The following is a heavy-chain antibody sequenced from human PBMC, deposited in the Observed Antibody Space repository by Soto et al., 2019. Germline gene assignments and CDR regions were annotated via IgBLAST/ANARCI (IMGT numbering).Heavy chain of an antibody. CDR3: ARGYLDIVI. J-gene: IGHJ4*02. D-gene: IGHD3-9*01. CDR2: ISGRSDMI. CDR1: GFTLSGYS. Sequence: GGSLRLSCATSGFTLSGYSMNWVRQVPGKGLEWVSYISGRSDMIYYADSVKGRFTISRDNAENSVFLQMNSLREDDTAVYYCARGYLDIVIGGQGTLVTVSS. V-gene: IGHV3-48*02.